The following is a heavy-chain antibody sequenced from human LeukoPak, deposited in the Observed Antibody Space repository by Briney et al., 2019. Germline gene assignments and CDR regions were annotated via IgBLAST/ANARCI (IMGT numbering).Heavy chain of an antibody. D-gene: IGHD3-10*01. CDR1: GFTFSSYA. Sequence: GGSLRLSCAASGFTFSSYAMSWVRQAPGKGLEWVSAISGSGGSTYYADSVKGRFTISRDNSKNTLYLQMNSLRAEDTAVYYCAKPYYYGSGSYYGMDVWGQGTTVTVSS. J-gene: IGHJ6*02. V-gene: IGHV3-23*01. CDR2: ISGSGGST. CDR3: AKPYYYGSGSYYGMDV.